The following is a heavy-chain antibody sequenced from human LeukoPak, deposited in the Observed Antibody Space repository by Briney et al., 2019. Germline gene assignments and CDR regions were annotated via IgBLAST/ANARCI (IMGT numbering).Heavy chain of an antibody. CDR2: ISSRSSNI. CDR3: ARALYYDILTNYQTHTYYFDY. D-gene: IGHD3-9*01. V-gene: IGHV3-21*01. CDR1: GFSFGAYS. J-gene: IGHJ4*01. Sequence: GGSLRLSCAASGFSFGAYSMNWVCQAPGKGLEWVSSISSRSSNIYYADSMKGRSTVSRDNAKNSLYLQMNSLRAEDTAVYYCARALYYDILTNYQTHTYYFDYWGQGTLLTVSS.